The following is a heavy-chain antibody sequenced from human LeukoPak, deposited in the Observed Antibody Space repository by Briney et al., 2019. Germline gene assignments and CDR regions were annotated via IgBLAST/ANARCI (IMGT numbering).Heavy chain of an antibody. CDR1: GFTFSSYW. CDR3: ARNMIRGVIRGNWFDP. Sequence: GGSLRLSCAASGFTFSSYWMSWVRQAPGKGLEWVANIKQDGREKYYVDSVKGRFTISRDNAKSSLYLQMNSLRAEDTAVYNCARNMIRGVIRGNWFDPWGQGTLVTVSS. J-gene: IGHJ5*02. D-gene: IGHD3-10*01. V-gene: IGHV3-7*01. CDR2: IKQDGREK.